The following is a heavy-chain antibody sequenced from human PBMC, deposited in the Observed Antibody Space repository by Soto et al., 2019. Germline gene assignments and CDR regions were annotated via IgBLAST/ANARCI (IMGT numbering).Heavy chain of an antibody. CDR1: GGSISSGTYY. V-gene: IGHV4-31*03. CDR3: ARCLGDDYVWGSYRYRYFDF. Sequence: SETLSLTCTVSGGSISSGTYYWSWIRQFPGKGLEWIGYIYHIGITYYNPSLKCRVTMSIDTSRNQFSLRVSSVTAADTAVYSFARCLGDDYVWGSYRYRYFDFWGPGSLVTVSS. J-gene: IGHJ4*02. D-gene: IGHD3-16*02. CDR2: IYHIGIT.